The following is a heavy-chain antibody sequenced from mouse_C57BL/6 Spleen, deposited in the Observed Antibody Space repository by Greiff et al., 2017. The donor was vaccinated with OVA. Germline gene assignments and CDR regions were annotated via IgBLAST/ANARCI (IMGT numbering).Heavy chain of an antibody. CDR2: IDPANGNT. Sequence: VQLKESVAELVRPGASVKLSCTASGFNIKNTYMHWVKQRPEQGLEWIGRIDPANGNTKYAPKFPGKATITADTSSNTAYLQLSSLTSEDTAIYYCASGDDYDGAWFAYWGQGTLVTVSA. D-gene: IGHD2-4*01. J-gene: IGHJ3*01. CDR3: ASGDDYDGAWFAY. V-gene: IGHV14-3*01. CDR1: GFNIKNTY.